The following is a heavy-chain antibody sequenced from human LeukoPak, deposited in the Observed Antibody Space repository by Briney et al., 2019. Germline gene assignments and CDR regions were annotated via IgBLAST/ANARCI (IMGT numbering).Heavy chain of an antibody. CDR2: INHSGST. V-gene: IGHV4-34*01. Sequence: SETLSLTCAVYGGSFSGYYWSWIRQPPGKGLEWIGEINHSGSTNYNPSLKRRVTISVDTSKNQFSLKLSSVTAADTAVYYCARFFGPDRDAFDIWGQGTMVTVSS. CDR3: ARFFGPDRDAFDI. CDR1: GGSFSGYY. D-gene: IGHD1-14*01. J-gene: IGHJ3*02.